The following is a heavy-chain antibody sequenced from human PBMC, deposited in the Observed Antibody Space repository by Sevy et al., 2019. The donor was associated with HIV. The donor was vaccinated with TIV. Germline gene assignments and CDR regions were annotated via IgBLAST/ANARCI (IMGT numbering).Heavy chain of an antibody. V-gene: IGHV4-59*01. J-gene: IGHJ4*02. CDR3: ARGIFSYGYWREFDY. CDR2: ISYSGST. D-gene: IGHD5-18*01. CDR1: GGSISSFY. Sequence: SQTLSLTYTVSGGSISSFYWNWIRQSPGKGLEWIGYISYSGSTNYNPSLKSRVTISVDTSKNQFSLKLSSVTAADTAVYYCARGIFSYGYWREFDYWGQGNLVTVSS.